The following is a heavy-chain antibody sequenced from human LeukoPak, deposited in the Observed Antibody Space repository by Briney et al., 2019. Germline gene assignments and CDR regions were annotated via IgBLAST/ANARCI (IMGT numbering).Heavy chain of an antibody. CDR2: ISGSGGST. Sequence: PGGSLRLSCAASGFTFSRYSMNWVRQAPGKGLEWVSAISGSGGSTYYADSVKGRFTISRDNSKNTLYLQMNSLRAEDTAVYYCAKGYSSSFGYFDYWGQGTLVTVSS. V-gene: IGHV3-23*01. CDR1: GFTFSRYS. D-gene: IGHD6-13*01. J-gene: IGHJ4*02. CDR3: AKGYSSSFGYFDY.